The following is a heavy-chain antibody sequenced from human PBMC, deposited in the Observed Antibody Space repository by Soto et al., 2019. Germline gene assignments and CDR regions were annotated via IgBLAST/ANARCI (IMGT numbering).Heavy chain of an antibody. CDR2: ISAYNGNT. D-gene: IGHD3-9*01. CDR1: GYTFTSYG. V-gene: IGHV1-18*01. Sequence: ASVKGSCKASGYTFTSYGISWVRQAPGQGLEWMGWISAYNGNTNYAQKLQGRVTMTTDTSTSTAYMELRSLRSDDTAVYYCARAFDILTGSPFYFDYWGQGTLVTVSS. CDR3: ARAFDILTGSPFYFDY. J-gene: IGHJ4*02.